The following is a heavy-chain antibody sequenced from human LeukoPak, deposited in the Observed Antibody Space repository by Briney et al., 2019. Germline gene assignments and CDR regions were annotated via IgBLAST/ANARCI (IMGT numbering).Heavy chain of an antibody. CDR3: AYGDYLR. CDR2: ISGSGGGT. CDR1: GFTFSSYA. D-gene: IGHD4-17*01. Sequence: GGSLRLSCAASGFTFSSYAMSWVRQAPGKGLEWVSLISGSGGGTYYADSVRGRFTISRDNSKNTLYLQMNSLRGEDTAVYYCAYGDYLRWGQETLVTVSS. J-gene: IGHJ4*02. V-gene: IGHV3-23*01.